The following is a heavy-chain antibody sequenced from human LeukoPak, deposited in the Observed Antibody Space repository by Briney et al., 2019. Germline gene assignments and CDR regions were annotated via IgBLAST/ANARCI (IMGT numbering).Heavy chain of an antibody. D-gene: IGHD5-12*01. Sequence: PGGSLRLSCAAPGFAFSSSWMAWVRQAPGKGLEWVANMNPDGSTKNYVDSVRGRFTISRENAKNSLYLQMNSLRADDTAVYYCARDRGYSAFDYWGQGTLVTVSS. CDR3: ARDRGYSAFDY. V-gene: IGHV3-7*05. CDR2: MNPDGSTK. CDR1: GFAFSSSW. J-gene: IGHJ4*02.